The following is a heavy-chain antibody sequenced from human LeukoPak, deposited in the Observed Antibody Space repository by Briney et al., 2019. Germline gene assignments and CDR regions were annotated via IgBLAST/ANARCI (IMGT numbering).Heavy chain of an antibody. CDR3: NLNWNVDY. CDR1: GFTFSGSA. Sequence: GGSLRLSCAASGFTFSGSAMHWVRQASGKGLEWGGRIRSKANSYATAHAASVKGRFTISRDDSKNTAYLQMNSLKTEDTAVYYCNLNWNVDYWGQGTLVTVSS. CDR2: IRSKANSYAT. V-gene: IGHV3-73*01. J-gene: IGHJ4*02. D-gene: IGHD1-1*01.